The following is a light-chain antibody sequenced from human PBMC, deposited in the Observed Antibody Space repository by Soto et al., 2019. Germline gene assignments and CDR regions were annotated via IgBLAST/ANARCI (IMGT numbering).Light chain of an antibody. V-gene: IGLV2-8*01. CDR3: SSFAGTNSFV. J-gene: IGLJ1*01. CDR1: TRDIGAYNY. Sequence: QSALTQPPSASGSPGQSVTISCTGTTRDIGAYNYVSWYQQRPGKAPKLIIYEVTRRPSGVPDRIFGSKSYTTASLTVSGLQAEDEADYYCSSFAGTNSFVFGTGTKVTVL. CDR2: EVT.